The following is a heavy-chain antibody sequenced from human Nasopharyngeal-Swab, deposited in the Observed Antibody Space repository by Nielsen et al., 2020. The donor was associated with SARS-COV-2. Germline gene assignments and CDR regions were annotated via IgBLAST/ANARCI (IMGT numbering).Heavy chain of an antibody. V-gene: IGHV2-70*01. Sequence: WIRQPPGKALEWLALIDWDDDKCYSTSLKTRLTISKDTSKNQVVLTMTNMDPVDTATYYCARIPPLDYYFDYWGQGTLVTVSS. J-gene: IGHJ4*02. CDR2: IDWDDDK. D-gene: IGHD3/OR15-3a*01. CDR3: ARIPPLDYYFDY.